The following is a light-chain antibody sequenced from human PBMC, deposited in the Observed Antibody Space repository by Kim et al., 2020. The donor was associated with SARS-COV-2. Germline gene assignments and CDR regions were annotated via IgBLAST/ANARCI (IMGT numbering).Light chain of an antibody. Sequence: GQWITISCTGTSSDVGGSEYVSWYQQYPGQAPKLSLYYVSDRPSGVSNRFSGSKSGNTASLTISGLQAEDEAYYYCSSYTTTDTLVFGGGTQLTVL. CDR2: YVS. CDR3: SSYTTTDTLV. J-gene: IGLJ3*02. V-gene: IGLV2-14*03. CDR1: SSDVGGSEY.